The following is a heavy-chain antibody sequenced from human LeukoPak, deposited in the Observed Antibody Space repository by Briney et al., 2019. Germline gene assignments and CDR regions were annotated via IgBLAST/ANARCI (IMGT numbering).Heavy chain of an antibody. CDR2: VSTGSNYI. CDR3: ARAGYSSSWCPAY. J-gene: IGHJ4*02. D-gene: IGHD6-13*01. Sequence: GGSLRLSCTASGFTFSSYSLNWVRQAPGKGLEWVSSVSTGSNYIYYADSVKGRFTISRDNAKNSLYLQMNSLRAEDTAVYYCARAGYSSSWCPAYWGQGTLVTVSS. V-gene: IGHV3-21*01. CDR1: GFTFSSYS.